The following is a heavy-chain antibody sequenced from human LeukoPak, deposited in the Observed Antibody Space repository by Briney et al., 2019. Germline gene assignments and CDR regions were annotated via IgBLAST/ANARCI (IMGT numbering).Heavy chain of an antibody. CDR2: IYYSGGT. V-gene: IGHV4-59*08. CDR1: GGSISSYY. J-gene: IGHJ4*02. D-gene: IGHD2-21*02. Sequence: SETLSLTCTVSGGSISSYYWSWIRQPPGKGLEWIGYIYYSGGTKYNPSLKNRVTISVDTSKNQFSLKLSSVTAADTAVYYCARHGVVTAIPDYWGQGTLVTVSS. CDR3: ARHGVVTAIPDY.